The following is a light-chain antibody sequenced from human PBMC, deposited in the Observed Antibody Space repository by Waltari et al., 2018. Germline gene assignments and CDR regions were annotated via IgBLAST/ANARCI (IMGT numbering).Light chain of an antibody. J-gene: IGLJ2*01. V-gene: IGLV2-8*01. CDR1: SSDVGGYNY. CDR3: SSYAGSNSAV. Sequence: QSALTQPPSASGSPGQSVTISCTGTSSDVGGYNYVSWYQQHPGKAPKLMNYEVNKRPSGVPNRFSGSKSGNTASLTVSGLQAEDEADYYCSSYAGSNSAVFGGGTKVTVL. CDR2: EVN.